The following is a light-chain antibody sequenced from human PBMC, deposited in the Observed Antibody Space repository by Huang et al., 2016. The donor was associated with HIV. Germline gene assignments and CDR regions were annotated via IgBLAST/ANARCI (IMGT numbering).Light chain of an antibody. V-gene: IGKV3-20*01. CDR1: QSVGGAY. Sequence: DIVLTQSPGTLSLSPGERATLSCRASQSVGGAYLAWYRQKPGQAPRLPIYHPSRRATGRPDRFSGSGAGTDFPLTISRLEPEDFAVYYCQQYGSSPRAFGQGTKLEIK. CDR2: HPS. CDR3: QQYGSSPRA. J-gene: IGKJ2*01.